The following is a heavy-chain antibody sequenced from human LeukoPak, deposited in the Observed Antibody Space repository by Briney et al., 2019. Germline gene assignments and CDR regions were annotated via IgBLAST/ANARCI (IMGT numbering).Heavy chain of an antibody. CDR3: ARENEVVGTFDY. CDR1: GGTFSSYA. Sequence: ASVKVSCKASGGTFSSYAISWVRQAPGQGLEWMGWISAYNGNTNYAQKLQGRVTMTTDTSTSTAYMELRSLRSDDTAVYYCARENEVVGTFDYWGQGTLVTVSS. CDR2: ISAYNGNT. D-gene: IGHD1-26*01. J-gene: IGHJ4*02. V-gene: IGHV1-18*01.